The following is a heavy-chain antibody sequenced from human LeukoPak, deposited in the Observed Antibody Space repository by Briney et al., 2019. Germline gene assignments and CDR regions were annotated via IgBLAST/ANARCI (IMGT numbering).Heavy chain of an antibody. CDR2: ISSSGSTI. D-gene: IGHD3-10*01. CDR1: GFTFSSYE. V-gene: IGHV3-48*03. Sequence: GGSLRLACAASGFTFSSYEMNWVRRAPGKGLEWVSYISSSGSTIYYADSVKGRFTISRDNAKNSLYLQMNSLRAEDTALYYCAKDRFDYGSGSYPRNFDYWGQGTLVTVSS. CDR3: AKDRFDYGSGSYPRNFDY. J-gene: IGHJ4*02.